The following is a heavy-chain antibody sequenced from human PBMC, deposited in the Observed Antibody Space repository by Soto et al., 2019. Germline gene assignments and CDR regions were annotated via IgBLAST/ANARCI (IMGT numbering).Heavy chain of an antibody. Sequence: EVQLVESGGGLVKPGGSLRLSCAASSFTFNNAWMNWVRQAPGKGLEWVGRIKSKTAGGTTDYAAPVKDRFTISRDDSKNTLYLQMNSLKTEDMAVYYCTTAYPSCTHGACYEAFDYWGQGALVTVSS. CDR2: IKSKTAGGTT. D-gene: IGHD2-8*01. V-gene: IGHV3-15*07. CDR1: SFTFNNAW. CDR3: TTAYPSCTHGACYEAFDY. J-gene: IGHJ4*02.